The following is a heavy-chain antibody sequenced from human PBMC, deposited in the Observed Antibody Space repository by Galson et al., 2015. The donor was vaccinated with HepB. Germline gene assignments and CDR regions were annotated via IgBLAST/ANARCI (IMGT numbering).Heavy chain of an antibody. Sequence: SVKVSCKASGYTFTAYYIQWVRQAPGQGLEWMGWINPNSGATTFSQKFQGSVTMTRDTSTYTAYMELSSLRSADTAVYYCARCDFWFGMDVWGQGTPVTVSS. CDR2: INPNSGAT. J-gene: IGHJ6*02. CDR3: ARCDFWFGMDV. V-gene: IGHV1-2*02. D-gene: IGHD3/OR15-3a*01. CDR1: GYTFTAYY.